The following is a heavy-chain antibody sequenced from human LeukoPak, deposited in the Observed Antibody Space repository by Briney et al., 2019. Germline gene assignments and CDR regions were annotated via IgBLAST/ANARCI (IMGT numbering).Heavy chain of an antibody. Sequence: GGSLRLSCAASGFTFSSYSMNWVRQAPGKGLEWVSYISSSSSTIYYADSVKGRFTISRDNAKNSLYLQMNSLRDEDTAVYYCAKPLIVVVTAPGHYWGQGTLVTVSS. D-gene: IGHD2-21*02. CDR1: GFTFSSYS. J-gene: IGHJ4*02. V-gene: IGHV3-48*02. CDR3: AKPLIVVVTAPGHY. CDR2: ISSSSSTI.